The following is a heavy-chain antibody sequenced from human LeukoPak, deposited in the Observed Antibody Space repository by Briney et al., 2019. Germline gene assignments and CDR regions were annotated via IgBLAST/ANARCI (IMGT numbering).Heavy chain of an antibody. V-gene: IGHV1-18*01. CDR3: ARDKRAAANNWFDP. J-gene: IGHJ5*02. Sequence: ASVKVSCKASGYTFTSYVISWVRQAPGQGLEWMGWISAYNGNASYAQKLQGRVTMTTDTSTSTAYMELRSLRSDDTAVYYCARDKRAAANNWFDPWGQGTLVTVSS. CDR2: ISAYNGNA. D-gene: IGHD2-2*01. CDR1: GYTFTSYV.